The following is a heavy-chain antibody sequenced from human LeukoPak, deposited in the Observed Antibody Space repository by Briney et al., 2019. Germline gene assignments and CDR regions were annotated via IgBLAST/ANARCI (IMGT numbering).Heavy chain of an antibody. CDR3: ARDTGAGELGY. J-gene: IGHJ4*02. Sequence: ASVKVSCKASGYTFTNHPMHWVRQAPGQGLEWMGWINPNSGDTNYVQKFQGRVTMTRDTSISTAYMELSRLRSDDTAVYYCARDTGAGELGYWGQGTLVTVSS. V-gene: IGHV1-2*02. CDR2: INPNSGDT. CDR1: GYTFTNHP. D-gene: IGHD1-14*01.